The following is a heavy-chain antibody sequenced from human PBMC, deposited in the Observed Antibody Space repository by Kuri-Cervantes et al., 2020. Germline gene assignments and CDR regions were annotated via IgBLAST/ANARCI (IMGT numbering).Heavy chain of an antibody. CDR2: IIPIFGTA. CDR3: ARGGTMGPMSYFDY. Sequence: SVKVPCKASGGTFSSYAISWVRQAPGQGLEWMGGIIPIFGTANYAQKFQGRVTITADESTSTAYMELSSLRSEDTAVYYCARGGTMGPMSYFDYWGQGTLVTVSS. V-gene: IGHV1-69*13. J-gene: IGHJ4*02. CDR1: GGTFSSYA. D-gene: IGHD4/OR15-4a*01.